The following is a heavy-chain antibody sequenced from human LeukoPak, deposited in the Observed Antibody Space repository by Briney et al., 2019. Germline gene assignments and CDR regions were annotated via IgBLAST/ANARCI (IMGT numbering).Heavy chain of an antibody. CDR2: IIPIFGTA. V-gene: IGHV1-69*06. CDR3: ARSPYYYDSSGYFDY. Sequence: ASVKVSCKASGGTFSNYAISWVRQAPGQGLEWMGGIIPIFGTANYAQKFQGRVTITADKSTSTAYMELSSLRSEDTAVYYCARSPYYYDSSGYFDYWGQGTLVTVSS. J-gene: IGHJ4*02. CDR1: GGTFSNYA. D-gene: IGHD3-22*01.